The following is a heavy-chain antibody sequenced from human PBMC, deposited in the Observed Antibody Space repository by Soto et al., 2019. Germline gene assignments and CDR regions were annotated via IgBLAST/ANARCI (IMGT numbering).Heavy chain of an antibody. J-gene: IGHJ5*02. V-gene: IGHV3-11*01. Sequence: GGSLRLSCAASGFTFSDYYMSWIRHAPGKGLEWVSYISSSGSTIYYADSVKGRFTISRDNAKNSLYLQMNSLRAEDTAVYYCARDIFRTYPFDPWGQGTLVTVSS. CDR3: ARDIFRTYPFDP. CDR1: GFTFSDYY. D-gene: IGHD3-9*01. CDR2: ISSSGSTI.